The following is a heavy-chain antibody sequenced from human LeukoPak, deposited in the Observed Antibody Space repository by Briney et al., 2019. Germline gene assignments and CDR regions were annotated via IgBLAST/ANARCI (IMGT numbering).Heavy chain of an antibody. V-gene: IGHV1-2*02. D-gene: IGHD6-13*01. CDR1: GYTFTGTY. CDR3: ATVAVRSTSWYVNY. CDR2: INPTTGGT. J-gene: IGHJ4*02. Sequence: ASVKVSCRSSGYTFTGTYMHWVRQAPGQGLEWMGWINPTTGGTNYAQKFQGRVTMTRDTSISTAYMEMSSLISDDTAVYYCATVAVRSTSWYVNYWGQGTLVTVSS.